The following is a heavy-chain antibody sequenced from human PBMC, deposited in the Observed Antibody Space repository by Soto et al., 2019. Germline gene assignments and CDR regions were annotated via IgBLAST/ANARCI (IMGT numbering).Heavy chain of an antibody. CDR1: GFTFSSYS. V-gene: IGHV3-21*01. CDR3: AREGRVIALGIDY. D-gene: IGHD6-13*01. J-gene: IGHJ4*02. Sequence: PGGSLRLSCAASGFTFSSYSMNWVRQAPGKGLEWVSSISSSSSYIYYADSVKGRFTISRDNAKNSLYLQMNSLRAEDTAVYYCAREGRVIALGIDYWGQGTLVTVSS. CDR2: ISSSSSYI.